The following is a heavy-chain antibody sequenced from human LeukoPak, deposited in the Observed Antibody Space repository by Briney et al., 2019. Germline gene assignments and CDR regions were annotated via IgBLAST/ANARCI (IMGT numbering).Heavy chain of an antibody. CDR2: INPNSGDT. D-gene: IGHD2-2*01. CDR1: GYTFTGYH. V-gene: IGHV1-2*06. J-gene: IGHJ4*02. CDR3: ARDYCSSTSCLFDY. Sequence: ASVKVSRKASGYTFTGYHMHWVRQAPGQGLEWMGRINPNSGDTNYAQKFQGRVTMTRDTSISTAYMELSRLRSDDTAVYYCARDYCSSTSCLFDYWGQGTLVTVSS.